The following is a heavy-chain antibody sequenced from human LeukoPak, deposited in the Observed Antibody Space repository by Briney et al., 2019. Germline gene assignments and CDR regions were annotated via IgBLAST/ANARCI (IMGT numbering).Heavy chain of an antibody. D-gene: IGHD6-6*01. CDR3: ARSSIAARRVNWFDP. CDR2: IYHSGST. V-gene: IGHV4-38-2*02. J-gene: IGHJ5*02. CDR1: GYAISSGYY. Sequence: SETLSLTCTVSGYAISSGYYWGWIRQPPGKGLEWIGSIYHSGSTYYNPSLKSRVTISVDTSKNQFSLKLSSVTAADTAVYYCARSSIAARRVNWFDPWGQGTLVTVSS.